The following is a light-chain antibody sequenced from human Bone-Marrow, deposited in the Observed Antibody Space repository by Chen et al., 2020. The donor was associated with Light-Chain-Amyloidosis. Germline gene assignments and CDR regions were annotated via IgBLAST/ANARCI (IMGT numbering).Light chain of an antibody. CDR1: QSTYTT. J-gene: IGKJ5*01. V-gene: IGKV3-15*01. CDR2: GAS. CDR3: QQFKNWQET. Sequence: EIVMTQSPDILSVPPGERATLSCRASQSTYTTLVWYQQTTGQSSTLLIYGASTRATGIPARFSGSESGTEFSLAISSLQSEDFAVYHCQQFKNWQETFGQGTQLGIK.